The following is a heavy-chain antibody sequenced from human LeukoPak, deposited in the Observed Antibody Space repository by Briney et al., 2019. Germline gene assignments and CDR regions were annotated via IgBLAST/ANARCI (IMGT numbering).Heavy chain of an antibody. CDR3: ARDGLEWFGELFQHAFDI. D-gene: IGHD3-10*01. CDR1: GFTFSSYA. J-gene: IGHJ3*02. CDR2: VSGSGGTT. V-gene: IGHV3-23*01. Sequence: GGSLRLSCAASGFTFSSYAMSWVRQAPGKGLEWVSGVSGSGGTTYYADSVKGRFTISRDNAKNSLYLQMNSLRAEDTAVYYCARDGLEWFGELFQHAFDIWGQGTMVTVSS.